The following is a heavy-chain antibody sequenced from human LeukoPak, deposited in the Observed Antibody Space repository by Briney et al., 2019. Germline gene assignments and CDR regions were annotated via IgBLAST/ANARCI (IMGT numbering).Heavy chain of an antibody. J-gene: IGHJ4*02. CDR3: AKASRLLHGSGSCPGYFDY. V-gene: IGHV3-30-3*01. CDR2: ISYDGSNK. D-gene: IGHD3-10*01. Sequence: QSGRSLRLSCAASGFTFSSYAMHWVRQAPGKGLEWVAVISYDGSNKYYADSVKGRFTISRDNSKNTLYLQMNSLRAEDTAVYYCAKASRLLHGSGSCPGYFDYWGQGTLVTVSS. CDR1: GFTFSSYA.